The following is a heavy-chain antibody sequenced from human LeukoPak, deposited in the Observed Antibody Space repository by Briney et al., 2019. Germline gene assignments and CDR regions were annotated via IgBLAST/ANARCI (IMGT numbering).Heavy chain of an antibody. Sequence: SETLSLTCTVSGGSISSYYWSWIRQPPGKDLEWIGDIYNSGSTYYNPSLKSRVVISVDTSKNQISLKLRSVTAADTAVYYCARGGAYCGGDCYSGWGQGTLVTVSS. CDR3: ARGGAYCGGDCYSG. D-gene: IGHD2-21*02. CDR2: IYNSGST. J-gene: IGHJ4*02. V-gene: IGHV4-59*06. CDR1: GGSISSYY.